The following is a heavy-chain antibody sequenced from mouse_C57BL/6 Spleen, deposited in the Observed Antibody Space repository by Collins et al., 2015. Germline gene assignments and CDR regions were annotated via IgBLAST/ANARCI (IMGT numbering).Heavy chain of an antibody. Sequence: EVKLVESGGGLVQPGGSLKLSCAASGFTFSSYTMSWVRQTPEKRLEWVAYISNGGGSTYYPDTVKGRFTISRDNAKNNLYLQMSSLKSEDTAMYYCARDQGSSRGFAYWGQGTLVTVSA. D-gene: IGHD3-1*01. CDR2: ISNGGGST. CDR1: GFTFSSYT. CDR3: ARDQGSSRGFAY. V-gene: IGHV5-12-2*01. J-gene: IGHJ3*01.